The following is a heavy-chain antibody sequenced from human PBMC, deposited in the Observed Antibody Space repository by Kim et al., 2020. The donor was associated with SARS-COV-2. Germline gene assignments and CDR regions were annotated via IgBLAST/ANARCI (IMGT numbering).Heavy chain of an antibody. CDR3: ASYDSRLQNAFDI. J-gene: IGHJ3*02. V-gene: IGHV5-10-1*01. CDR2: IDPSDSYT. CDR1: GYSFTSYW. Sequence: GESLKISCKGSGYSFTSYWISWVRQMPGKGLEWMGRIDPSDSYTSYSPSFQGHVTISADKSISTAYLQWSSLKASDTAMYYCASYDSRLQNAFDIWGQGTMVTVSS. D-gene: IGHD3-22*01.